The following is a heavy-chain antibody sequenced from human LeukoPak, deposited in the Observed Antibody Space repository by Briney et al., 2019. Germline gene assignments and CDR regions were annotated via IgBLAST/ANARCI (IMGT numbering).Heavy chain of an antibody. CDR3: AKDLLSGYYGSGKDAFDI. Sequence: PGGSLRLSCAASGFTFSSYAMSWVRQAPGKGLEWVSAISGSGGSTYYADSVKGRFTISRGNSKNTLYLQMNSLRAEDTAVYYCAKDLLSGYYGSGKDAFDIWGQGTMVTVSS. V-gene: IGHV3-23*01. CDR1: GFTFSSYA. J-gene: IGHJ3*02. D-gene: IGHD3-10*01. CDR2: ISGSGGST.